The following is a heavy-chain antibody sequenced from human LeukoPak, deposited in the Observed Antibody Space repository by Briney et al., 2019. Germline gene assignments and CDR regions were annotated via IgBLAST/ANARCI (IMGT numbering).Heavy chain of an antibody. CDR1: GGSISTCY. CDR3: ARVGSGSFES. D-gene: IGHD1-26*01. V-gene: IGHV4-59*01. Sequence: PSETLSLTCTVSGGSISTCYWSWIRQRPGKGLEWIGYNSYSGHTNYNPSLKSRVTISVDTSKNHFSLNLSSVTAADTAVYYCARVGSGSFESWGQGTLVAVSS. J-gene: IGHJ5*01. CDR2: NSYSGHT.